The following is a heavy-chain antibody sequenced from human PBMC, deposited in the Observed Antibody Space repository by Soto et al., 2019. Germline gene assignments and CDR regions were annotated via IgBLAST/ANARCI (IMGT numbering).Heavy chain of an antibody. CDR3: VQGRYPTMATPLDH. V-gene: IGHV3-9*01. Sequence: EVQLVESGGGLVQPGRSLRLSCAASGFTFDNCGMHWVRLAPGKGLEWVAGISWDSSTIGYADSVKGRFIISRDDAKNSLYLQMDSLRGEDAALYYCVQGRYPTMATPLDHWGQGTQVIVSS. CDR2: ISWDSSTI. D-gene: IGHD2-15*01. CDR1: GFTFDNCG. J-gene: IGHJ4*02.